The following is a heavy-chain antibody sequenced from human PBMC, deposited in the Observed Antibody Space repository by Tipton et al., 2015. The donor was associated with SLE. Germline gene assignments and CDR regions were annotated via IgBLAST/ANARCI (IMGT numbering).Heavy chain of an antibody. J-gene: IGHJ4*02. V-gene: IGHV1-46*01. D-gene: IGHD3-22*01. Sequence: QSGPEVKKPGASVKISCRASGNPFTSHSIHWVRQAPGQGLEWMGMTNPSGGHTTYAQRFQGRVTMTRDTSTSSVYMELSSLRSDDTAVYYCARDRTYCASALCVFDFWGQGTLVTVSS. CDR3: ARDRTYCASALCVFDF. CDR1: GNPFTSHS. CDR2: TNPSGGHT.